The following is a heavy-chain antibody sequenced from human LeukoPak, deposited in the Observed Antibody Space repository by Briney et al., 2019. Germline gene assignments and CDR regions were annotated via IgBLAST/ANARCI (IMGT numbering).Heavy chain of an antibody. Sequence: GASVKVSCKXSGYTFTSYGISWVRQAPGQGLEWMGWISAYNGNTNYSQKLQGRVTMTTDTSTSTAYMELRSLRSDDTAVYYCARVVWGTDRAFDIWGQGTMVTVSS. CDR1: GYTFTSYG. J-gene: IGHJ3*02. V-gene: IGHV1-18*01. D-gene: IGHD3-16*01. CDR2: ISAYNGNT. CDR3: ARVVWGTDRAFDI.